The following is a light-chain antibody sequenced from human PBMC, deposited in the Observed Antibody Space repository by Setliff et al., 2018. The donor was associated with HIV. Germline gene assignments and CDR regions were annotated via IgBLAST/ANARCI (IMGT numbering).Light chain of an antibody. V-gene: IGLV2-14*03. CDR3: CSYTNTASRV. CDR1: NSDVGGYDY. J-gene: IGLJ2*01. CDR2: DVS. Sequence: QSVLTQPASVSGSPGQSVTISCTGTNSDVGGYDYVSWYQQHPGKAPKLIIYDVSHRPSGVSYRFSASKSGNTASLTISGLQAEDEADYYCCSYTNTASRVFGGGTKVTVL.